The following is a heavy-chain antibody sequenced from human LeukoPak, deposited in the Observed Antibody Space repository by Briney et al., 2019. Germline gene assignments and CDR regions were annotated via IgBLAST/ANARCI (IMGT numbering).Heavy chain of an antibody. J-gene: IGHJ4*02. D-gene: IGHD3-10*01. V-gene: IGHV3-23*01. CDR1: GFTFSSYA. Sequence: GGSLRLSCAASGFTFSSYAMSWVRQAPGRGLEWVSAISGSGGSTYYADSVKGRFTISRDNSKNTLYLQMNSLRAEDTAVYYWAKDPSPITMVRWGQGTLVTVSS. CDR2: ISGSGGST. CDR3: AKDPSPITMVR.